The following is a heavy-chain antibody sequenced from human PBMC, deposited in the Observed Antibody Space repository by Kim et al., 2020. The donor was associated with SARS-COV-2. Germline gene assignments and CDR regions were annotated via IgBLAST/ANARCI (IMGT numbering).Heavy chain of an antibody. D-gene: IGHD3-10*01. V-gene: IGHV4-34*01. Sequence: PSLKSGVTISVDTSKTQFSLRLSSVTAADTAVYYCARHYGSGSYYDAFDIWGQGTMVTVSS. J-gene: IGHJ3*02. CDR3: ARHYGSGSYYDAFDI.